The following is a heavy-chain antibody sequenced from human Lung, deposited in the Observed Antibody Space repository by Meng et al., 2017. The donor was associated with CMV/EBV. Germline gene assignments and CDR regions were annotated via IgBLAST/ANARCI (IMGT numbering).Heavy chain of an antibody. CDR2: IYHSGST. D-gene: IGHD2-21*02. CDR1: YGPLSSRNW. CDR3: ARVGAYCGGDCYHPR. J-gene: IGHJ4*02. V-gene: IGHV4-4*02. Sequence: QVQLQASGPGVVNPSGTLSLTCAVSYGPLSSRNWWSWVRQPPGKGLEWIGEIYHSGSTNYNPSLKSRVTISVDESKNQFSLRLSSVTAADTAVYYCARVGAYCGGDCYHPRWGQGTLVTVSS.